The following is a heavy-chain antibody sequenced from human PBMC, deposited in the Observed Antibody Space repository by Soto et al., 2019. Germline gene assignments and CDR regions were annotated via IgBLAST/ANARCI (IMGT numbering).Heavy chain of an antibody. CDR1: GGSFSGYY. D-gene: IGHD6-6*01. V-gene: IGHV4-34*01. CDR3: ARRTSREARPRYFDY. Sequence: SLTCAVYGGSFSGYYWSWIRQPPGKGLEWIGEINHSGSTNYNPSLKSRVTISVDTSKNQFSLKLSSVTAADTAVYYCARRTSREARPRYFDYWGQGTLVTVSS. CDR2: INHSGST. J-gene: IGHJ4*02.